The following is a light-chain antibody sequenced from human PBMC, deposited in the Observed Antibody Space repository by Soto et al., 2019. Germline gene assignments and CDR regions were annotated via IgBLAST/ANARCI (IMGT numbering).Light chain of an antibody. Sequence: SVLTQPPSASGSPGQSVTISCTGTKNDIGVYDFVSWYQHHPGKAPRLIIYEVVQRPSGVPDRFSGSKSGNTASLTVSGLTAADEADYFCKSYAGSNTYVLGSGPKVTVL. CDR2: EVV. J-gene: IGLJ1*01. CDR3: KSYAGSNTYV. CDR1: KNDIGVYDF. V-gene: IGLV2-8*01.